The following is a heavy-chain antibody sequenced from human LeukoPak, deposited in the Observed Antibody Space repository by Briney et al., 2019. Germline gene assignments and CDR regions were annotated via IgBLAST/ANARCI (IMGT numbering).Heavy chain of an antibody. CDR2: INPSGGST. D-gene: IGHD2-15*01. V-gene: IGHV1-46*01. J-gene: IGHJ4*02. CDR1: GYTFTSYY. CDR3: ARDQGMGYYSGGSCQPLDY. Sequence: ASVKVSCKASGYTFTSYYMHRVRQAPGQGLEWMGIINPSGGSTSYAQKFQGRVTMTRDTSTSTVYMELSSLRSEDTAVYYCARDQGMGYYSGGSCQPLDYWGQGTLVTVSS.